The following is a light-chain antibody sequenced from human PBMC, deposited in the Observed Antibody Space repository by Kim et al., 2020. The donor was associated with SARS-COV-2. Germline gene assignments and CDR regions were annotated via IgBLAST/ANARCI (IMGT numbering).Light chain of an antibody. CDR1: NIGNKN. J-gene: IGLJ2*01. CDR2: RDT. Sequence: SVALGQTASITCGGNNIGNKNVHWYQQKPGQAPILVIYRDTNRPSGIPERFSGSNSGNTATLTISRAQAGDESDYYCQVWDSSIGVFGGGTQLTVL. V-gene: IGLV3-9*01. CDR3: QVWDSSIGV.